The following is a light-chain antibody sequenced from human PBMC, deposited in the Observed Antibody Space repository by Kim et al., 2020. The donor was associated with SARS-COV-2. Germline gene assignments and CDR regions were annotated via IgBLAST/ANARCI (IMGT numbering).Light chain of an antibody. J-gene: IGKJ2*01. V-gene: IGKV3-15*01. CDR3: QQNNNWPYT. Sequence: EIVMTQPPATLSVSPGERATLSCRASQSVSSNLAWYQQKPGQAPRLLIYGASTRATGIPARFSGSGSGTEFTLTISSLQSEDFAVYYCQQNNNWPYTFGQGTKLEI. CDR2: GAS. CDR1: QSVSSN.